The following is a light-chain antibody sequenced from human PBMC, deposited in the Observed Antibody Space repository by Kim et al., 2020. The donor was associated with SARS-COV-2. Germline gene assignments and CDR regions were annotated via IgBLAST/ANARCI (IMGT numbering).Light chain of an antibody. V-gene: IGLV3-1*01. Sequence: GNKYACWYQKKPGQSPVLVIYQDYKRPSGIPERFSGSNSGNTVTLTISETQALDEGDYYCQAWDSNTVLFGGGTQLTVL. CDR2: QDY. CDR1: GNKY. CDR3: QAWDSNTVL. J-gene: IGLJ2*01.